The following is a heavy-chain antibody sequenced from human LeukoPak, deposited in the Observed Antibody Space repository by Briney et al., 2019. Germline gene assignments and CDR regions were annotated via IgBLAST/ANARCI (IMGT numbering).Heavy chain of an antibody. Sequence: SETLSLTCAVYGGSFSGYYWSWIRQPPGKGLEWIGEINHSGSTNYNPSLKSRVTISVDTSKNQFSLKLGSVTAADTAVYCCHEVVAATRYFDYWGQGTLVTVSS. CDR3: HEVVAATRYFDY. V-gene: IGHV4-34*01. J-gene: IGHJ4*02. CDR1: GGSFSGYY. D-gene: IGHD2-15*01. CDR2: INHSGST.